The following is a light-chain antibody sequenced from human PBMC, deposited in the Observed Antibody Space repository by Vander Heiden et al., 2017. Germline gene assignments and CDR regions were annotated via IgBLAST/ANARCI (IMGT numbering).Light chain of an antibody. J-gene: IGKJ5*01. CDR3: MQGVYWPPIT. CDR2: KAS. Sequence: DGCITQPPLCLPATLGQPASISYRATRSLLASDGNTYLTWFQQKPAQSPRRLIYKASNRDYGVPDRFSSSGSGTDFTLNISRVEAEDVGVYYYMQGVYWPPITFGQGTRLEIK. CDR1: RSLLASDGNTY. V-gene: IGKV2-30*01.